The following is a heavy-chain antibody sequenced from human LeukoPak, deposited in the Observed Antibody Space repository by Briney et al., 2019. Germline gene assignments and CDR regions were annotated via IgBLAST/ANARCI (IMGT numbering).Heavy chain of an antibody. CDR3: ARGPLRGYYYYYMDV. CDR1: GGTFSTYA. D-gene: IGHD3-16*01. V-gene: IGHV1-69*05. J-gene: IGHJ6*03. Sequence: PSVKVSCKASGGTFSTYAINWVRQAPGQGLEWMGGIIPIFGTADYAQKFQGRVTITTDESTSTADMELSSLRSEDTAVYYCARGPLRGYYYYYMDVWGIGTPVTVSS. CDR2: IIPIFGTA.